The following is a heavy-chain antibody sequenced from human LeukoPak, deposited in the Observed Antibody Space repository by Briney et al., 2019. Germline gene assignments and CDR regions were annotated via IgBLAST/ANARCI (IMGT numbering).Heavy chain of an antibody. CDR2: IFYTGST. D-gene: IGHD6-19*01. CDR1: GGFISTSNYY. CDR3: AREYIAVVYY. V-gene: IGHV4-39*07. Sequence: SETLSLTCTVSGGFISTSNYYWGWIRQPPGKGLEWIGNIFYTGSTYHNPSLKSRVTISVDTSKNQFSLKLSSVTAADTAVYYCAREYIAVVYYWGQGTLVTVSS. J-gene: IGHJ4*02.